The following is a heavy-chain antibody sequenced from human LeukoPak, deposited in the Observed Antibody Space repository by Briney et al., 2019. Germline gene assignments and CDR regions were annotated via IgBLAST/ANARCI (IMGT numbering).Heavy chain of an antibody. D-gene: IGHD5-18*01. CDR1: GFIFSSYS. V-gene: IGHV3-21*01. CDR2: ISISSSYI. Sequence: GGSLRLSCVASGFIFSSYSMNWVRQAPGKGLEWVSSISISSSYIYYADSVKGRFTISRDNAKNSLYLQLNSLRAEDTAVYYCARPRGYSYGYGDYWGQGTLVTASS. J-gene: IGHJ4*02. CDR3: ARPRGYSYGYGDY.